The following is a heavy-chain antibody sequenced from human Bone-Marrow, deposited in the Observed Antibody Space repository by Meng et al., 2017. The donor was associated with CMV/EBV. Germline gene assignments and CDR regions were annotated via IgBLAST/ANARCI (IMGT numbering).Heavy chain of an antibody. CDR2: ISSSGSTI. D-gene: IGHD1-26*01. CDR3: ARESEGGIDYYYYGMDV. V-gene: IGHV3-48*04. J-gene: IGHJ6*02. Sequence: GESLKISCAASGFTFSSYWMSWVRQAPGKGLEWVSYISSSGSTIYYADSVKGRFTISRDNAKNSLYLQMNSLRAEDTAVYYCARESEGGIDYYYYGMDVWGQGTTVTVSS. CDR1: GFTFSSYW.